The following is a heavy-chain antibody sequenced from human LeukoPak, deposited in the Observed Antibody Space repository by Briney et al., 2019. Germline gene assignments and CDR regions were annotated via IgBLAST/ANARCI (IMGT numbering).Heavy chain of an antibody. D-gene: IGHD2-2*01. V-gene: IGHV4-59*01. CDR1: GGAISTFY. Sequence: SETLSLTCTVSGGAISTFYWSWIRQPPGKGLEWTGYIYYSGSTNYNPSLKSRVTISVDTSKNQFSLKLSSVTAADTAVYYCAREAVIVPAALNWFDPWGQGTLVTVSS. CDR3: AREAVIVPAALNWFDP. J-gene: IGHJ5*02. CDR2: IYYSGST.